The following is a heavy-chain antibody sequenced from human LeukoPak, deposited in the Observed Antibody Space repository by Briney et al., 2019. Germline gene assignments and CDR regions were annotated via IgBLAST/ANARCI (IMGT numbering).Heavy chain of an antibody. J-gene: IGHJ5*02. Sequence: GASVKVSCKVSGYTLTELSMHWVRQAPGKGLEWMGGFDPEDGETIYAQKFQGRVTMTEDTSTDTAYMELSSLRSEDTAVYYCATTPSKYNWNLSWFDPWGQGTLVTVSS. CDR3: ATTPSKYNWNLSWFDP. CDR2: FDPEDGET. V-gene: IGHV1-24*01. CDR1: GYTLTELS. D-gene: IGHD1-7*01.